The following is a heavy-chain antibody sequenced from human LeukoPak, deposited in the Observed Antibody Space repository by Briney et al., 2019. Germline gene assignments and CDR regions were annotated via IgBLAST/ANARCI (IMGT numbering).Heavy chain of an antibody. V-gene: IGHV3-21*01. CDR1: GFTFSNYW. Sequence: PGGSLRLSCAASGFTFSNYWMHWVRQAPGKGLVWVSSISSSSSYIYYADSVKGRFTISRDNAKNSLYLQMNSLRAEDTAVYYCARDYSLTNYFDYWGQGTLVTVSS. D-gene: IGHD2-21*01. CDR3: ARDYSLTNYFDY. CDR2: ISSSSSYI. J-gene: IGHJ4*02.